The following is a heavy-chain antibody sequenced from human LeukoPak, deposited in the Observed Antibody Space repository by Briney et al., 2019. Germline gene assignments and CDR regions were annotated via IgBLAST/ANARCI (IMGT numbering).Heavy chain of an antibody. CDR2: ISYSGST. CDR1: GGSTSSYY. CDR3: ASAYYGSDYFDF. V-gene: IGHV4-59*01. J-gene: IGHJ4*02. D-gene: IGHD3-10*01. Sequence: SETLSLTCTVSGGSTSSYYWSWIRQPPGKGLEWIGYISYSGSTNYNPSLKSRVTISVDTSKNQFSLMLSSVTAADTAVYYCASAYYGSDYFDFWGQGTLVTVSS.